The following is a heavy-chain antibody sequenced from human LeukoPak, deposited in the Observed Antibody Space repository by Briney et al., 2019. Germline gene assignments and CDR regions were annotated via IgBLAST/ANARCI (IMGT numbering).Heavy chain of an antibody. V-gene: IGHV3-7*01. Sequence: PGGSLRLSCAASGFTFSSYWMSWVRQAPGKGLEWVANIKQDGIEKDYVDSVKGRFTISRDNAKNSLFLQMNSLRAEDTAMYYCGRGGGDYWGQGILVTVSS. CDR3: GRGGGDY. CDR2: IKQDGIEK. D-gene: IGHD3-16*01. J-gene: IGHJ4*02. CDR1: GFTFSSYW.